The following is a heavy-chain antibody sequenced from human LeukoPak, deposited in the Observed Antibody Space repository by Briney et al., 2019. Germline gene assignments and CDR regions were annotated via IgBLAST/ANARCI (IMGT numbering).Heavy chain of an antibody. J-gene: IGHJ3*02. D-gene: IGHD2-2*01. CDR3: ARTSDIVVVPAAKGAFDI. CDR2: IYYSGST. V-gene: IGHV4-39*07. Sequence: SETLSLTCTVSGGSISSSSYYWGWIRQPPGKGLEWIGSIYYSGSTYYNPSLKSRVTISVDRSKNQFSLKLSSVTAADTAVYYCARTSDIVVVPAAKGAFDIWGQGTMVTVSS. CDR1: GGSISSSSYY.